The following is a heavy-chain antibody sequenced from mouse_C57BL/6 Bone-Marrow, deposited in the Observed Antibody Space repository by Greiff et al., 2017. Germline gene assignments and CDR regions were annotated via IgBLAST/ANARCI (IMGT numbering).Heavy chain of an antibody. J-gene: IGHJ2*01. Sequence: QVQLKESGPGILQSSQTLSLTCSFSGFSLSTSGMGVSWIRQPSGKGLEWLAHIYWDDDKRYNPSLKSRLTISKDTSRNQVFLKITSVDTADTATYYCARRDYYGSSYYYFDYWGQGTTLTVSS. CDR3: ARRDYYGSSYYYFDY. CDR2: IYWDDDK. CDR1: GFSLSTSGMG. D-gene: IGHD1-1*01. V-gene: IGHV8-12*01.